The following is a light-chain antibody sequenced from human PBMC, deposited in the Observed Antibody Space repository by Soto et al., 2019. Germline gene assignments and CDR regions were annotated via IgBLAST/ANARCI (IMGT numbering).Light chain of an antibody. CDR1: SSDVGGYIY. CDR3: SSYTTSSSYV. V-gene: IGLV2-14*01. CDR2: DVT. J-gene: IGLJ1*01. Sequence: ALTQPASVSGSPGQSITISCTGTSSDVGGYIYVSWYQQHPGKAPKLMIYDVTSRPSGVSYRFSGSKSGNTASLTISGLQAADEADYYCSSYTTSSSYVFGTGIKFTVL.